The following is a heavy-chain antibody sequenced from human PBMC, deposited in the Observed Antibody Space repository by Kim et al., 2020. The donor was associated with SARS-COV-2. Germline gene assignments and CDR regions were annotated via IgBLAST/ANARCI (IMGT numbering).Heavy chain of an antibody. CDR3: ARAALGYCSGGSCYFFDY. J-gene: IGHJ4*02. CDR2: IYHSGST. D-gene: IGHD2-15*01. Sequence: SETLSLTCTVSGYSISSGYYWGWIRQPPGKGLEWIGSIYHSGSTYYNPSLKSRVTISVDTSKNQFSLKLSSVTAADTAVYYCARAALGYCSGGSCYFFDYWGQGTLVTVSS. CDR1: GYSISSGYY. V-gene: IGHV4-38-2*02.